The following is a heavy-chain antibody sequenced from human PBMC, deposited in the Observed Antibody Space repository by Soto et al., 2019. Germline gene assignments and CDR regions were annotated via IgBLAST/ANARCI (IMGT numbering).Heavy chain of an antibody. J-gene: IGHJ5*02. CDR3: ATSNWFDP. CDR1: GGIFSSYT. Sequence: QVQLVQSGAEVKKPGSWVKVSCKASGGIFSSYTISWVRQAPGQGLEWMGRIIPILGIANYAQKFQGRVTITADKSTSTAYMELSSLRSEDTAVYYCATSNWFDPWGQGTLVTVSS. CDR2: IIPILGIA. V-gene: IGHV1-69*02.